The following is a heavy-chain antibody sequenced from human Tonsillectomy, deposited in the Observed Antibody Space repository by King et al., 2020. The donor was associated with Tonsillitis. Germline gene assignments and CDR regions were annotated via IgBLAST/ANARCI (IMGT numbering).Heavy chain of an antibody. D-gene: IGHD5-12*01. CDR1: GLTFSTSA. J-gene: IGHJ5*02. CDR2: IVVGSGTT. CDR3: ATEGDMATWFDP. Sequence: QLVQSGPEVRKPGPSVKVSCKASGLTFSTSAVQWVRQARGQRLEWIGWIVVGSGTTNYAQKFQERVTITRDMSTRTVYMELSSLRSEDTAVYYCATEGDMATWFDPWGQGTLVPSPQ. V-gene: IGHV1-58*01.